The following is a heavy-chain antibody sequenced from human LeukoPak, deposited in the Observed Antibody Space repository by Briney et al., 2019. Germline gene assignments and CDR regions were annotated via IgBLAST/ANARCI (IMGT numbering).Heavy chain of an antibody. V-gene: IGHV1-2*02. J-gene: IGHJ4*02. CDR3: ARDQRGYAMTRY. D-gene: IGHD5-12*01. CDR1: GYTFTGYY. Sequence: ASVKVSCKASGYTFTGYYMHWVRQAPGQGLEWMGWINPNSGGTNYAQKFQGRVTMTRHTSISTAYMELSRLRSDDTAAYYCARDQRGYAMTRYWGQGTLVTVSS. CDR2: INPNSGGT.